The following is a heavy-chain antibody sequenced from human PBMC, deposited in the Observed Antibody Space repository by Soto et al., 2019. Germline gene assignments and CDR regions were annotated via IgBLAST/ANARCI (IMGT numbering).Heavy chain of an antibody. CDR1: GGSISSYY. Sequence: PSETLSLTCTVSGGSISSYYWSWIRQPPGKGLEWIGYIYYSGSTNYNPSLKSRVTISVDTSKNQFSLKLSSVTAADTAVYYCARGRLAAAGTDQIDYWGQGTLVTVPQ. V-gene: IGHV4-59*01. J-gene: IGHJ4*02. CDR2: IYYSGST. CDR3: ARGRLAAAGTDQIDY. D-gene: IGHD6-13*01.